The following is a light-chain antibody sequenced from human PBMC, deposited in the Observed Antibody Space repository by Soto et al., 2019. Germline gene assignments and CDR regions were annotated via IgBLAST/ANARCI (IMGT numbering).Light chain of an antibody. CDR1: QSLLYTSNNKNY. Sequence: DIRLTQSPDSLAVSLGARATINCKSSQSLLYTSNNKNYLAWYQQKPGQPPKLLIVWASTRASGVPDRFSGSGSGTDFTLSIGSLQAEDVAVYYCQQYYHAPITFRQGTRLEIK. J-gene: IGKJ5*01. CDR3: QQYYHAPIT. V-gene: IGKV4-1*01. CDR2: WAS.